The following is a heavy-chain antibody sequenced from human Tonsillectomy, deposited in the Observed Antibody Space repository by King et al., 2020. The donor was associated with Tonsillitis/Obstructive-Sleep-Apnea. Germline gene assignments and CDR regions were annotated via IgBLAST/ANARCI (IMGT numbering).Heavy chain of an antibody. V-gene: IGHV4-59*01. CDR1: GGSISSYY. CDR3: ARGLRTLGNYYYYYYMDV. CDR2: IYYSGST. J-gene: IGHJ6*03. D-gene: IGHD3-16*01. Sequence: QLQESGPGLVKPSETLSLTCTVSGGSISSYYWSWIRQPPGKGLEWIGYIYYSGSTNYNPPLKSRVTISVDTSKNQFSLKLSSVTAADTAVYYCARGLRTLGNYYYYYYMDVWGKGTTVTVSS.